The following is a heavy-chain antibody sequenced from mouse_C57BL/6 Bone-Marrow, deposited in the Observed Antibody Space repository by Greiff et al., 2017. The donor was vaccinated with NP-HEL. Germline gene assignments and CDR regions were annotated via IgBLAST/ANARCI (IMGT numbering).Heavy chain of an antibody. D-gene: IGHD4-1*01. J-gene: IGHJ3*01. CDR3: GPVTGTVAY. CDR1: GYTFTSYG. CDR2: IYPRSGNT. V-gene: IGHV1-81*01. Sequence: QVQLQQPGTELVKPGASVKLSCKASGYTFTSYGISWVKQRTGQGLEWIGEIYPRSGNTYYNEKFKGKATLTADKSSSTAYMELRSLTSEDSAVYFCGPVTGTVAYWGQGTLVTVSA.